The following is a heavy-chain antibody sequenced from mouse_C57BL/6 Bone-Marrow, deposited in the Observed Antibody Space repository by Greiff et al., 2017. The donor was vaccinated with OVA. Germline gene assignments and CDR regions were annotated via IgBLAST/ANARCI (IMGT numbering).Heavy chain of an antibody. D-gene: IGHD2-4*01. Sequence: EVKVIESGGGLVQPGGSLKLSCAASGIDFSRYWMSWVRRAPGKGLEWIGEINPDSSTINYAPSLKDKFIISRDNAKNTLYLQMSKVRSEDTALYYCAGYDYDGTTGAWFAYWGQGTLVTVSA. V-gene: IGHV4-1*01. CDR2: INPDSSTI. CDR1: GIDFSRYW. J-gene: IGHJ3*01. CDR3: AGYDYDGTTGAWFAY.